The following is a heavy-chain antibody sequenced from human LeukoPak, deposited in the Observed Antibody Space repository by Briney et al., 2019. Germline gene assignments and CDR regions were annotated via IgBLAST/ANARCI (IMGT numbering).Heavy chain of an antibody. CDR1: GFTFSSYN. V-gene: IGHV3-48*01. CDR2: ISSSGRTV. Sequence: GGSLGLSCAGSGFTFSSYNMNWVRQAPGKGLEWISYISSSGRTVYYAESVRGRFAISRDNARSSLYLQMAGLTAEDTAVYYCARTLDSALDVWGNGTTVTVSS. CDR3: ARTLDSALDV. J-gene: IGHJ6*04. D-gene: IGHD3/OR15-3a*01.